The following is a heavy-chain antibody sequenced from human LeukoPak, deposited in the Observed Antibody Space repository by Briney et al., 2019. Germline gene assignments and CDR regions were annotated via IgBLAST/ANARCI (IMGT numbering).Heavy chain of an antibody. D-gene: IGHD2-2*02. CDR3: ARGHGTYQLLYTVSNWFDP. CDR2: MNRNSGNT. V-gene: IGHV1-8*03. CDR1: GYTFTSYD. J-gene: IGHJ5*02. Sequence: GASVKVSCKASGYTFTSYDINWVRPATGQGVAWMGWMNRNSGNTGYAQKFQGRVTITRNTSISTAYMELSRLRSEDTAVYYCARGHGTYQLLYTVSNWFDPWGQGTLVPVSS.